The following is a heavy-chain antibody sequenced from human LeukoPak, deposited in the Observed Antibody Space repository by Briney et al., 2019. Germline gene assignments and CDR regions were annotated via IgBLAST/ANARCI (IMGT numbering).Heavy chain of an antibody. CDR1: GFTFSSYG. CDR2: IWYDGSNK. J-gene: IGHJ4*02. D-gene: IGHD5-24*01. CDR3: AASRADNSRSWPHDY. V-gene: IGHV3-33*01. Sequence: GGSLRLSCAASGFTFSSYGMHWVRQAPGKGLEWVAVIWYDGSNKYYADSVRGRFTISRDNSKNTLYLQMNSLRAEDTAVYYCAASRADNSRSWPHDYWGQGTLVTVSS.